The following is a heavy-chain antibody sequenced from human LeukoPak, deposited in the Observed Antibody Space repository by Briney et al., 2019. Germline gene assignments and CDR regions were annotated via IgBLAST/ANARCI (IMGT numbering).Heavy chain of an antibody. CDR3: ARDYKYAFDN. J-gene: IGHJ4*02. CDR1: GFTFSDYS. V-gene: IGHV3-48*01. CDR2: IGIDSGNT. D-gene: IGHD5-24*01. Sequence: GGSLRLSCAASGFTFSDYSMNWVRQAPGKGLEWISYIGIDSGNTNYADSVKGRFTISGDKAKNSLHLQMNSLRVEDTAVYYCARDYKYAFDNWGQGTLVTVSS.